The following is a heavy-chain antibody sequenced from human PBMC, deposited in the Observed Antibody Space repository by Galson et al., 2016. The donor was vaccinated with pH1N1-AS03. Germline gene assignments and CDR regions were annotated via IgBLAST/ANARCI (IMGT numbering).Heavy chain of an antibody. CDR2: VHYSGTT. Sequence: ETLSLTCAVPGGSMTSPDWWTWVRQPPGRGLEWIGEVHYSGTTSYNPSLNSRVTMSIDKSNNQFSLNLGSVTAADTAVYFCASAGYHTPGYHYWGQGALVTVSS. D-gene: IGHD3-16*02. V-gene: IGHV4-4*01. CDR3: ASAGYHTPGYHY. J-gene: IGHJ4*02. CDR1: GGSMTSPDW.